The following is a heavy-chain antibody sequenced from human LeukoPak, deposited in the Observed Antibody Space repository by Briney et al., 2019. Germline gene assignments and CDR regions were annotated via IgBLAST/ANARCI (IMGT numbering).Heavy chain of an antibody. Sequence: SETLSLTCTVSGGSISSCYWSWIRQPPGKGLEWIGYIYYSGSTNYNPSPKSRVTISIDTSKNQFSLKLSSVTAADTAVYYCVRLTYSRSSLSWFDPWGQGTLVTVSS. V-gene: IGHV4-59*08. J-gene: IGHJ5*02. CDR3: VRLTYSRSSLSWFDP. CDR1: GGSISSCY. CDR2: IYYSGST. D-gene: IGHD6-6*01.